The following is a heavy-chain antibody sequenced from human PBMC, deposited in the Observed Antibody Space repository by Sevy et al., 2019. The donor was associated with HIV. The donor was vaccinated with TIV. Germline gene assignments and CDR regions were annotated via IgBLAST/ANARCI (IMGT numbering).Heavy chain of an antibody. J-gene: IGHJ5*02. CDR1: GYTFTSYG. CDR2: ISAYNGNT. D-gene: IGHD1-26*01. V-gene: IGHV1-18*01. CDR3: ARDHSGSFENWFDP. Sequence: ASVKVSCKASGYTFTSYGISWVRQAPGQGLEWMGWISAYNGNTNYAQKLQGRVTMTTDTSTSTAYKELRSLRSDDTAVYYCARDHSGSFENWFDPWGQGTLVTVSS.